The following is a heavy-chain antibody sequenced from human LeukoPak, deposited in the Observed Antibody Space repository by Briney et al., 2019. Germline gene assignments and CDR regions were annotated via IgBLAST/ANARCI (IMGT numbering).Heavy chain of an antibody. CDR3: AKDPARYSGYEIFDY. D-gene: IGHD5-12*01. Sequence: GGSLRLSCAASGFTFGSYAMSWVRQAPGKGLEWVSAISGSGGSTYYADSVKGRFTISRDNSKNTLYLQMNSLRAEDTAVYYCAKDPARYSGYEIFDYWGQGTLVTVSS. CDR1: GFTFGSYA. V-gene: IGHV3-23*01. CDR2: ISGSGGST. J-gene: IGHJ4*02.